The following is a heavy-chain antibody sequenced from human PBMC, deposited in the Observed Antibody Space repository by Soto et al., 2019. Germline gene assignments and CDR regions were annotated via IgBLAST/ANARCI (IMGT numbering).Heavy chain of an antibody. J-gene: IGHJ6*02. CDR2: IYYSGST. CDR3: ARQDSSGYYPYYYYYGMDV. CDR1: GGSISSSSYY. Sequence: PSETLSLTCTVSGGSISSSSYYWGWIRQPPGNGLEWIGSIYYSGSTYYNPSLKSRVTISVDTSKNQFSLKLSSVTAADTAVYYCARQDSSGYYPYYYYYGMDVWGQGTTVTVSS. V-gene: IGHV4-39*01. D-gene: IGHD3-22*01.